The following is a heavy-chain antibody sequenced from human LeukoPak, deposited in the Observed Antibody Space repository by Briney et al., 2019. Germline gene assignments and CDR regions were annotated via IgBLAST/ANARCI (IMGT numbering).Heavy chain of an antibody. Sequence: ASVRVSCKASGYTFSIYGFSWVRQAPGQGLEWMGWISAYNGNTNYAQKFQGRVTMTTDTSTSTAHMELRSLRSDDTAVYYCARQGYSGHSQGAADYWGQGTLVTVSS. V-gene: IGHV1-18*01. D-gene: IGHD4-23*01. CDR2: ISAYNGNT. CDR3: ARQGYSGHSQGAADY. J-gene: IGHJ4*02. CDR1: GYTFSIYG.